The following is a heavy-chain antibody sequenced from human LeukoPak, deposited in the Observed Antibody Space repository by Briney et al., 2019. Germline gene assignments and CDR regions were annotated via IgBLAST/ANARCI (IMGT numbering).Heavy chain of an antibody. CDR3: ARRLRIEGGTRRGDALDM. CDR1: GGSINSYY. CDR2: IYNSGST. V-gene: IGHV4-59*08. J-gene: IGHJ3*02. Sequence: SETLSLTCTVSGGSINSYYWTWIRQPPGKGLEWIGYIYNSGSTNYNPSLKSRVTVSTDTSKKQFSLRVSSVTAADTAVYYCARRLRIEGGTRRGDALDMWGQGTMVTVSS. D-gene: IGHD1-26*01.